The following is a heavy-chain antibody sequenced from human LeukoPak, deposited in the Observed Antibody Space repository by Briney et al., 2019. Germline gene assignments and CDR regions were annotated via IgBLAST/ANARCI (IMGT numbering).Heavy chain of an antibody. CDR3: ARGHVPDY. Sequence: PGGSLRLPCAASGFTFSSYEMNWVRQAPGKGLEWVSYISSSGSTAYYADSVKGRFTISRDNAKNSLYLQMNSLRADDTAVYYCARGHVPDYWGQGTLVIVSS. CDR2: ISSSGSTA. V-gene: IGHV3-48*03. CDR1: GFTFSSYE. J-gene: IGHJ4*02.